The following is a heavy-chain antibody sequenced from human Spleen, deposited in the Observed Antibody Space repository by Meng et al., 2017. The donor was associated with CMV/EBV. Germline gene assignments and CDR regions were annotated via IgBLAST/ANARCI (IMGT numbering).Heavy chain of an antibody. J-gene: IGHJ4*02. V-gene: IGHV1-2*02. CDR3: ARVFHKGVVVGTDLLFDY. CDR1: GYTFRGYY. Sequence: HVATERSVAEVKKPGVSVKVSSKASGYTFRGYYRHWVPKAPGQWLEWMAWIDPNSVGTNYAQKFQGRVTMTRDTSISTAYMELSRLGSDDTAVYYCARVFHKGVVVGTDLLFDYWGQGTLVTVSS. CDR2: IDPNSVGT. D-gene: IGHD2-15*01.